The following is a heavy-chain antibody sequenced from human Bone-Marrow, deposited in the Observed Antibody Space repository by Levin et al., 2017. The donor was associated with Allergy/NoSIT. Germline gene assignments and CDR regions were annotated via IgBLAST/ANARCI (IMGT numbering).Heavy chain of an antibody. V-gene: IGHV4-59*01. Sequence: ASETLSLTCTLSGGSITPYYWSWVRQSPEKGLEWIGYVYYVGTTFYNPSLKSRVTISVDTSNNQFSLRMTSTTVADTAVYFCARGTKKGSHFDSWGQGARVTVSS. CDR1: GGSITPYY. J-gene: IGHJ4*02. CDR3: ARGTKKGSHFDS. CDR2: VYYVGTT. D-gene: IGHD1-7*01.